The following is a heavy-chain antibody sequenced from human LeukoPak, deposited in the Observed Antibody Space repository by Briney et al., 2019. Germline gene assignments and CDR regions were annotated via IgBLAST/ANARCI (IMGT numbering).Heavy chain of an antibody. J-gene: IGHJ4*02. V-gene: IGHV3-30*03. Sequence: GGSLRLSCAASGFTFSSYGMHWVRQAPGKGLEWVAVISYDGSNKYYADSVKGRFTISRDNAKNSLYLQMNSLRAEDTAVYYCARRSGIAVAGAFDYWGQGTLVTVSS. CDR1: GFTFSSYG. CDR3: ARRSGIAVAGAFDY. D-gene: IGHD6-19*01. CDR2: ISYDGSNK.